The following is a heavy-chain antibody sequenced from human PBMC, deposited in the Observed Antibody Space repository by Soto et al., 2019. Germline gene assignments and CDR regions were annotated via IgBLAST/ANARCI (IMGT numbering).Heavy chain of an antibody. CDR3: AHRGTGGWFDP. Sequence: QIILKESGPTLVKPAQTLTLTCTFSGFSLSTSGVGVGWIRQPPGKALEWLALIYWDDDKRYSPSLKSRLTITKDTSKTQVVLTMTNMDPVDTATYYCAHRGTGGWFDPWGQGTLVTVSS. V-gene: IGHV2-5*02. CDR1: GFSLSTSGVG. J-gene: IGHJ5*02. D-gene: IGHD2-8*02. CDR2: IYWDDDK.